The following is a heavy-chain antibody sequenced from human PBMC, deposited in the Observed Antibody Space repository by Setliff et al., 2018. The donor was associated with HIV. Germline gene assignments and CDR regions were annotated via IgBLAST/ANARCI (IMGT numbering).Heavy chain of an antibody. Sequence: SETLSLTCTVSGGSISTYYWSWIRQPPGKGLEWIGYIYYSGSTNYNPSLKSRVTIPVDTSKNQFSLKLNSVTAADTAVYYCARAYSSGWRDAFDIWGQGTMVTVSS. J-gene: IGHJ3*02. D-gene: IGHD6-19*01. V-gene: IGHV4-59*01. CDR3: ARAYSSGWRDAFDI. CDR2: IYYSGST. CDR1: GGSISTYY.